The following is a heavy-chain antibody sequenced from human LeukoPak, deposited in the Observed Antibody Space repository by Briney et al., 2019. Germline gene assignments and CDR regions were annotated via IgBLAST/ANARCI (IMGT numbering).Heavy chain of an antibody. D-gene: IGHD1-7*01. V-gene: IGHV3-23*01. CDR1: GFTFSSYA. CDR2: ISGPGTIT. J-gene: IGHJ4*02. Sequence: GGSLRLSCAASGFTFSSYAMNWVRQTPGKGLEWVSVISGPGTITSYADSVKGRFTISRDNPTNTLYLQMNGLKAEDTAIYYCTKDRVPGSTPKMDSWGQGTLVTASS. CDR3: TKDRVPGSTPKMDS.